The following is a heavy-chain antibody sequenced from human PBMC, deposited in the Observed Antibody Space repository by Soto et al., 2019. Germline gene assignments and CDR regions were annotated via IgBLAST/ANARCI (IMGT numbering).Heavy chain of an antibody. Sequence: PGESLKISCAASGFTFISYSMNWVRQAPGKGLEWVSSISSSSSYIYYADSVKGRFTISRDNAKNSLYLQMNSLRAEDTAVYYCATVEGAENDYWGQGTLVTVSS. CDR1: GFTFISYS. CDR3: ATVEGAENDY. CDR2: ISSSSSYI. J-gene: IGHJ4*02. D-gene: IGHD3-16*01. V-gene: IGHV3-21*01.